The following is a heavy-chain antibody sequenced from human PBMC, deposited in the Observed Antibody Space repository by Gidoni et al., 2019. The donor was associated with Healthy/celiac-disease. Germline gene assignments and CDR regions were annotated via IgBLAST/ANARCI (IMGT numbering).Heavy chain of an antibody. J-gene: IGHJ2*01. V-gene: IGHV1-2*06. CDR1: GYTFTGYY. CDR3: ARDAVAWGGRYWYFDL. Sequence: QVQLVQSGAEVKKPGVSVKVSCKASGYTFTGYYMHWVRQAPGQGREWMGRINPNSGGTNYAQKCQGRVTMTRDTSISTAYMELSRLRSDDTAVYYCARDAVAWGGRYWYFDLWGRGTLVTVSS. CDR2: INPNSGGT. D-gene: IGHD3-16*01.